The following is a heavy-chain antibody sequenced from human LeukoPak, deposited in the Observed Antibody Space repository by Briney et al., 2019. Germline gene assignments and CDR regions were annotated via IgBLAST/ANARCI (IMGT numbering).Heavy chain of an antibody. Sequence: GGSLRLSCAASGFTLSTYAMSWVRQTPGKGLEWVAATSSSDAGTYHADSVRGRFTISRDNSKNTLYLQMNSLRAEDAAVYFCAKAPVSSCRGAYCYPFDSWGQGTLVTVSS. CDR3: AKAPVSSCRGAYCYPFDS. D-gene: IGHD2-21*01. V-gene: IGHV3-23*01. CDR1: GFTLSTYA. CDR2: TSSSDAGT. J-gene: IGHJ4*02.